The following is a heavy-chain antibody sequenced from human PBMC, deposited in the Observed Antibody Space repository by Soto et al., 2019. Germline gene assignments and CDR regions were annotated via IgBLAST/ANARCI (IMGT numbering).Heavy chain of an antibody. CDR1: GFSFNYA. V-gene: IGHV3-23*01. D-gene: IGHD2-21*01. Sequence: GGSLRLSCVVSGFSFNYAIIWVRQAPGKGQEWVSGITGGGSTEYAAPVKGRFTISRDNSKNTVHLQMNSLRAEDTAMYYCAKDAVYNDGLWLVSDWGQGTLVTVSS. CDR2: ITGGGST. J-gene: IGHJ4*02. CDR3: AKDAVYNDGLWLVSD.